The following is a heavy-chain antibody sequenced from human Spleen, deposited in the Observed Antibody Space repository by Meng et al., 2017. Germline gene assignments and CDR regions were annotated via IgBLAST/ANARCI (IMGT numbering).Heavy chain of an antibody. J-gene: IGHJ4*02. Sequence: HVHQQRWGSGLLKPSETLALTCAVYGGSFSGYYWSWIRQPPGKGLEWIGEINHSGSTNYNPSLKSRVTISVDTSKNQFSLKLSSVTAADTAVYYCARRRGHSSSWPFDYWGQGTLVTVSS. CDR1: GGSFSGYY. V-gene: IGHV4-34*01. CDR2: INHSGST. D-gene: IGHD6-13*01. CDR3: ARRRGHSSSWPFDY.